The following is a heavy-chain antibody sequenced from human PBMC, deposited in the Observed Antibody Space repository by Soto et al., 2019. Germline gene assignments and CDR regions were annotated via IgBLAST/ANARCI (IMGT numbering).Heavy chain of an antibody. CDR1: GGTFSSYA. V-gene: IGHV1-69*12. CDR2: IIPIFGTA. D-gene: IGHD2-15*01. CDR3: AGPGFCSGGSCPVNYYYYYGMDV. Sequence: QVQLVQSGAEVKKPGSSVKVSCKASGGTFSSYAISWVRQAPGQGLEWMGGIIPIFGTADYAQKFQGRVTIIADESTSTAYMELSSLRSEDTAVYYCAGPGFCSGGSCPVNYYYYYGMDVWGQGTTVTVSS. J-gene: IGHJ6*02.